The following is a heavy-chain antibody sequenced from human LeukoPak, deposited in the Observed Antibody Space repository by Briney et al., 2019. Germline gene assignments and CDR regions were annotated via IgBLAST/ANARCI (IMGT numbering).Heavy chain of an antibody. CDR3: AKDLGDYGDPGGAFDI. V-gene: IGHV3-23*01. J-gene: IGHJ3*02. Sequence: PGGSLRLSCEASGLTFTNYGMTWVRQAPGKGLEWVSGISGDGGSTYYADSVKGRFTISRDNSKNTLYLQMNSLRAEDTAVYYCAKDLGDYGDPGGAFDIWGQGTMVTVSS. CDR1: GLTFTNYG. D-gene: IGHD4-17*01. CDR2: ISGDGGST.